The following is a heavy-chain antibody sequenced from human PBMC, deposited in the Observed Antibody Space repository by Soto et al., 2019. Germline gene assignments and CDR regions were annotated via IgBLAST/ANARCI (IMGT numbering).Heavy chain of an antibody. Sequence: PGGSLRLSCAASGFTFSSYDMHWVRQATGKGLEWVSAIGTAGDTYYPGSVKGRFTISRENAKNSLYLQMNSLRAEDTAVYYCAGYDSSGYAPGYWGQGTLVTVSS. V-gene: IGHV3-13*01. J-gene: IGHJ4*02. CDR3: AGYDSSGYAPGY. D-gene: IGHD3-22*01. CDR2: IGTAGDT. CDR1: GFTFSSYD.